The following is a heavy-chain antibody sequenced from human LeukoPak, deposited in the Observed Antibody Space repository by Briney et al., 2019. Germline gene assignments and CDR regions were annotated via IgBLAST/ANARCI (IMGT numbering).Heavy chain of an antibody. J-gene: IGHJ6*03. CDR1: GGSFSGYY. D-gene: IGHD3-10*01. Sequence: PSQTLSLTCAVYGGSFSGYYWSWIRQPPGKGLEWIGEINHSESTNYNPSLKSRVTISVDTSKNQFSLKLSSVTAADTAVYYCARPYGSGSYYNGPYYYYYYMDVWGKGTTVTVSS. V-gene: IGHV4-34*01. CDR2: INHSEST. CDR3: ARPYGSGSYYNGPYYYYYYMDV.